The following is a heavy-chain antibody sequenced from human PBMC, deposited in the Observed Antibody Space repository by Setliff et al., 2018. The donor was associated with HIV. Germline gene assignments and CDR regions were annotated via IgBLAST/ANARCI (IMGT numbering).Heavy chain of an antibody. Sequence: PGGSLRLSCAASGFTFSTYWMSWVRQAPGKGLEWVANIKQDGSEKSYMDSVKGRFAISRDNAKNSLYLQMNSLRVEDTAVYYCATDCAVVGGTGSLDSWGQGTLVTVSS. CDR2: IKQDGSEK. V-gene: IGHV3-7*05. CDR1: GFTFSTYW. J-gene: IGHJ4*02. D-gene: IGHD1-26*01. CDR3: ATDCAVVGGTGSLDS.